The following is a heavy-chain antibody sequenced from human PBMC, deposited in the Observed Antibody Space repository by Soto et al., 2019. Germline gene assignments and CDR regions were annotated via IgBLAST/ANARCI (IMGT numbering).Heavy chain of an antibody. V-gene: IGHV3-23*01. Sequence: VQLLESGGGLVQPGGSLRLSCAASGFTFSNYAMSWVRQAPGKALEWVSSINIVGGNTNYADSVRGRFTMPRDDSKNTVFLQMNSLRAEDTAIYYCTKNYYFDSWGQGTLITVSS. J-gene: IGHJ4*02. CDR1: GFTFSNYA. CDR3: TKNYYFDS. CDR2: INIVGGNT.